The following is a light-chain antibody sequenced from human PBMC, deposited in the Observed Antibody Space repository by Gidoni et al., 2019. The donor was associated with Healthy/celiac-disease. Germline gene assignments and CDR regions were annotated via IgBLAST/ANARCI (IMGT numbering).Light chain of an antibody. CDR1: NLGDKY. CDR3: QAWDSSIYVV. Sequence: YELTQPPSVSVSPGQTASITCAGDNLGDKYACWYQQKPGQSPVLVIYQDSKRPSGIPERFSGSNSGNTATLTISGTQAMDEADYYCQAWDSSIYVVVGGGTKLTVL. CDR2: QDS. J-gene: IGLJ2*01. V-gene: IGLV3-1*01.